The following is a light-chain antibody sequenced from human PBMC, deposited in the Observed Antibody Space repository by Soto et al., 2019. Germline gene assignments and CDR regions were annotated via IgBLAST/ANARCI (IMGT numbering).Light chain of an antibody. J-gene: IGKJ1*01. CDR2: DAS. CDR3: QQRTDRPPWT. CDR1: QSIGLA. Sequence: DIVLTQSPGTLSLSPVERATLSFMASQSIGLAIAWYQHKPGQAPRLLIFDASQRATGIPARFRGSGSGTDFTLSISSLEPEDFAVYYCQQRTDRPPWTFGQGTKVDIK. V-gene: IGKV3-11*01.